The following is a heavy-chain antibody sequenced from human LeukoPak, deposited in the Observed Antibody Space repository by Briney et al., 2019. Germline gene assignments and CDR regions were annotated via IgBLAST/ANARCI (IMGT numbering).Heavy chain of an antibody. CDR2: IYYSGST. CDR1: GGSISSSSYY. CDR3: AREVIARPFYYYYYMDV. V-gene: IGHV4-39*02. J-gene: IGHJ6*03. Sequence: SETLSLTCTVSGGSISSSSYYWGWIRQPPGKGLEWIGSIYYSGSTYYNPSLKSRVTVSVDTSKNQFSLKLSSVTAADTAVYYCAREVIARPFYYYYYMDVWGKGTTVTVSS. D-gene: IGHD2-21*01.